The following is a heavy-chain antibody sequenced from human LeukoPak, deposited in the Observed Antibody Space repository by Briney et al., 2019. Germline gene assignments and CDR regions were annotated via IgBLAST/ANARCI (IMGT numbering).Heavy chain of an antibody. V-gene: IGHV3-33*01. J-gene: IGHJ4*02. CDR3: ARDPPYSDSSGYYYDY. CDR1: GFTFSSYG. CDR2: IWYDGSNK. D-gene: IGHD3-22*01. Sequence: PGGSLRLSCAASGFTFSSYGMHWVRQAPGKGLEWVAVIWYDGSNKYYADSVKGRFTISRDNSKNTLYLQMNSLRAEDTAVYYCARDPPYSDSSGYYYDYWGQGTLVTVSS.